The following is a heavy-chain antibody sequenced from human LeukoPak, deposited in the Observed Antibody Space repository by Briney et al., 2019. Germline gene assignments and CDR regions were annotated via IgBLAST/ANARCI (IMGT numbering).Heavy chain of an antibody. J-gene: IGHJ5*02. CDR3: ARVGNTVTTLSWFEP. V-gene: IGHV1-2*02. D-gene: IGHD4-17*01. CDR1: RYTFTGYH. Sequence: ASVPVSFQASRYTFTGYHMHWVGQAPGQRLEWLGWIKPNSGGTNFAQKLQGRVTMTRDTSISTAYMELSRLRSDDTAVYFCARVGNTVTTLSWFEPWGEGTLVTVSS. CDR2: IKPNSGGT.